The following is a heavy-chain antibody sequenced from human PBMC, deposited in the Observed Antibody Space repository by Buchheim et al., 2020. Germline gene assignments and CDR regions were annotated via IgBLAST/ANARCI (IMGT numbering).Heavy chain of an antibody. V-gene: IGHV4-39*01. CDR1: GGSISSSSYY. Sequence: QLQLQESGPGLVKPSETLSLTCTVSGGSISSSSYYWGWIRQPPGKGLEWIGSIYYSGSTYYNPSLKSRVTISVDTSKNQFSLKLSSVTAADTAVYYCASNPNRDELLPTSLNWFDPWGQGTL. J-gene: IGHJ5*02. D-gene: IGHD2-15*01. CDR3: ASNPNRDELLPTSLNWFDP. CDR2: IYYSGST.